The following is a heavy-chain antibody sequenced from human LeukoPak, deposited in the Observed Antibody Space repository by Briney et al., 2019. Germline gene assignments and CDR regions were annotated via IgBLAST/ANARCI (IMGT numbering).Heavy chain of an antibody. D-gene: IGHD5-12*01. CDR1: GFTLSPFSNAW. CDR2: IKSKSDGGTT. CDR3: TQGVAKAYS. J-gene: IGHJ4*02. V-gene: IGHV3-15*01. Sequence: GGSLRLSCAASGFTLSPFSNAWMSWVRQAPGKGLEWVGRIKSKSDGGTTDFAAPVKGRFTMSRDDSENTVSPQMNSLKIEDTAVYFCTQGVAKAYSWGQGTLVTVSS.